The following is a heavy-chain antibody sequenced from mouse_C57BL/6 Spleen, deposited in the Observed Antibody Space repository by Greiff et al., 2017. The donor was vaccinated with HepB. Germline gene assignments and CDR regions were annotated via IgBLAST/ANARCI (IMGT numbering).Heavy chain of an antibody. CDR1: GYAFSSSW. D-gene: IGHD3-2*02. J-gene: IGHJ3*01. V-gene: IGHV1-82*01. CDR2: IYPGDGAT. Sequence: VQLQQSGPELVKPGASVKISCKASGYAFSSSWMNWVKQRPGKGLEWIGRIYPGDGATNYNGKFKGKATLTADTSSSTAYMQLSSLTSEDSAVYFCARAVAAQASFAYWDQGTLVTVSA. CDR3: ARAVAAQASFAY.